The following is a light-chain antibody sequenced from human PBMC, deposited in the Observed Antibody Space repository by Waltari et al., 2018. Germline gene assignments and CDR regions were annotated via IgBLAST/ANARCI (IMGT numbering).Light chain of an antibody. J-gene: IGLJ2*01. CDR1: SRDVGGHNY. Sequence: QSALTQPASVSGSPGQSLTISCTGTSRDVGGHNYVSWYQQHPGKAPKLMISGVSNRPSGVSNRYSGSKSGNTASLTISGLQAEDEADYYCSSYTSSSTYVVFGGGTKLTVL. CDR3: SSYTSSSTYVV. CDR2: GVS. V-gene: IGLV2-14*01.